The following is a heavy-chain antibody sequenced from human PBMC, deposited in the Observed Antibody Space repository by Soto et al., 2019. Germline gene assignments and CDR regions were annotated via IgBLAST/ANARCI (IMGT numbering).Heavy chain of an antibody. J-gene: IGHJ4*02. Sequence: QVQLVESGGGLVKPGGSLRLTCAASGFSISDHYMSWIRQAPGKGLEWVSYSSNSGTFTKYADSVKGRFSISRDNAKNSLYLEINSLRGEDTAIYYWARSGDNYNVLDYWGQGTPVTFS. D-gene: IGHD3-10*02. CDR1: GFSISDHY. CDR2: SSNSGTFT. CDR3: ARSGDNYNVLDY. V-gene: IGHV3-11*05.